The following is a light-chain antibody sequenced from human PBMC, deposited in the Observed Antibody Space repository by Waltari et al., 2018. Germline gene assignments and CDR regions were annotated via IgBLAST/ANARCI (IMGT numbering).Light chain of an antibody. CDR3: HQYYSAPFA. V-gene: IGKV4-1*01. Sequence: DIVMTQSPDSLTVSLGERATINCKSSQNILYSSNNKNYLAWYPQKPGQPPKLLIYWASTRESGVPDRFSGSGSGTDFTLTISSLQAEDVAVYYCHQYYSAPFAFGQGTKLEIK. CDR2: WAS. CDR1: QNILYSSNNKNY. J-gene: IGKJ2*01.